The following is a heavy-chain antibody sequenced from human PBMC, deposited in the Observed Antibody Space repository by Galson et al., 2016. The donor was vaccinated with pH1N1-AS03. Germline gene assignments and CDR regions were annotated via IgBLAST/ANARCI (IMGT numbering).Heavy chain of an antibody. V-gene: IGHV3-48*03. CDR3: ARVGVGGPPYGMDV. D-gene: IGHD3-3*01. Sequence: SLRLSCAASGFTFRSYEMNWVRQAPGKGLEWVSYISSSGSTIYYADSVKGRFTLSRDNAKNSLYLQMNSLRAEDTAVYYCARVGVGGPPYGMDVWGQGTTVTVSS. J-gene: IGHJ6*02. CDR1: GFTFRSYE. CDR2: ISSSGSTI.